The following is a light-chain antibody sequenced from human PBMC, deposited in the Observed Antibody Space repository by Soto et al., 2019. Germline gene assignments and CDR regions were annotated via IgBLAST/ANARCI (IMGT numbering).Light chain of an antibody. Sequence: EIVLTQSPATLSLSPGERATLSCRAGQSVSTLLRWFQQKPGQAPRLLLFDASKRATGIPARFSGSGSGTDFTLTISSLEPEDFAVYYCQQTAKWPLTFGGGTKVEI. CDR2: DAS. CDR3: QQTAKWPLT. V-gene: IGKV3-11*01. J-gene: IGKJ4*01. CDR1: QSVSTL.